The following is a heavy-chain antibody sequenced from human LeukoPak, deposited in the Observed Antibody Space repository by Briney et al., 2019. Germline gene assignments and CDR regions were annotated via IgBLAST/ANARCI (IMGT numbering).Heavy chain of an antibody. D-gene: IGHD6-19*01. Sequence: SVKVSCKASGGTFSSYAISWVRQAPGQGLGWMGRIIPIFGTANYAQKFQGRVTITADKSTSTAYMELSSLRSEDTAVYYCARNRYSSGWLLDYWGQGTLVTVSS. V-gene: IGHV1-69*06. CDR3: ARNRYSSGWLLDY. CDR2: IIPIFGTA. J-gene: IGHJ4*02. CDR1: GGTFSSYA.